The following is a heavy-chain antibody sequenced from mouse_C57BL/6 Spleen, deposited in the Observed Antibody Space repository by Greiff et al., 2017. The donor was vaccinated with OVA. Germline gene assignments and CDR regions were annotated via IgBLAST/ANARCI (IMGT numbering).Heavy chain of an antibody. CDR3: ARPGGGSSYWYFDV. Sequence: EVQLQESGGGLVKPGGSLKLSCAASGFTFSDYGMHWVRQAPEKGLEWVAYISSGSSTIYYADTVKGRFTISRDNAKNTLFLQMTSLRSEDTAMYYCARPGGGSSYWYFDVWGTGTTVTVSS. V-gene: IGHV5-17*01. J-gene: IGHJ1*03. CDR1: GFTFSDYG. CDR2: ISSGSSTI. D-gene: IGHD1-1*01.